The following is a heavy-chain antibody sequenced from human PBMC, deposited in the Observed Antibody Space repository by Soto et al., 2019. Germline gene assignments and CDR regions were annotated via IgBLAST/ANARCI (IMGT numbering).Heavy chain of an antibody. V-gene: IGHV1-18*01. CDR1: GYTFTSYG. CDR2: ISAYNGNT. CDR3: VREAAAGTLDY. D-gene: IGHD6-13*01. J-gene: IGHJ4*02. Sequence: QVQLVQSGAEVKKPGASVKVSCKASGYTFTSYGISWVRQAPGQGLEWMGWISAYNGNTNHAQNLQGRVTVTTDTSTSTANTELRSMRSDDTAVYYCVREAAAGTLDYWGQGTLVTVSS.